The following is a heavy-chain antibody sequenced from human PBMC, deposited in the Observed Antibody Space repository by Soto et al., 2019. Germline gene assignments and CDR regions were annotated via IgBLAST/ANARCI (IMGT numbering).Heavy chain of an antibody. J-gene: IGHJ3*02. V-gene: IGHV4-34*01. CDR3: ARGRLWLKAFDI. Sequence: QVQLHQWGAGLLKPSETLSLTCAVYGGSFSGYYWSWIRQPRGKGLEWIGEINHSGSTNYNPSLKSRVTISVDTSKNQFSLKLSSVTAADTAGYYCARGRLWLKAFDIWGQGTMVTVSS. CDR1: GGSFSGYY. D-gene: IGHD5-18*01. CDR2: INHSGST.